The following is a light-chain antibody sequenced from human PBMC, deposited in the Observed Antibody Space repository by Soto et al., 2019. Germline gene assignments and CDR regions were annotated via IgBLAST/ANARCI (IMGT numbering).Light chain of an antibody. V-gene: IGKV3-20*01. CDR2: GAS. Sequence: EIVLTQSPGTLSLSPGERATLSCRASQSVSSNYLAWYQQKPGQAPRLLIYGASSRATGIPDRFSGSGSGTDFTLTISRLEPEDFAVYYCQLYDSSLTFGGGLRVDIK. J-gene: IGKJ4*01. CDR1: QSVSSNY. CDR3: QLYDSSLT.